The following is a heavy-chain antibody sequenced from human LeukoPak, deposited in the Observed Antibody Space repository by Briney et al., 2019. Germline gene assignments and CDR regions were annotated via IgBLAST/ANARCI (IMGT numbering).Heavy chain of an antibody. J-gene: IGHJ3*02. CDR2: IYNSGST. Sequence: SETLSLTCTVSGGSISSGGYYWSWVRQHPGKGLEWIGHIYNSGSTSYSPPLKSRVTISIDTSKNQFFLRLSSVTAADTAVYYCARDSVGYAFDIWGQGTMVTVSS. D-gene: IGHD1-26*01. CDR1: GGSISSGGYY. CDR3: ARDSVGYAFDI. V-gene: IGHV4-31*03.